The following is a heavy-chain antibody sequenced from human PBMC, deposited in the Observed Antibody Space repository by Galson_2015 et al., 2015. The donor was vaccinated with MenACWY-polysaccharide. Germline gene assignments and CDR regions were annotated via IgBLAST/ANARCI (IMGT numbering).Heavy chain of an antibody. CDR1: GFTFSGSA. V-gene: IGHV3-73*01. J-gene: IGHJ4*02. Sequence: SLRLSCAASGFTFSGSAMHWVRQASGKGLEWVGRIRSKANSYATAYAASVKGRFTISRDDSKNTAYLQMNSLKTEDTAVYYCTRHGTAMAKQDTDYWGQGTLVTVSS. CDR2: IRSKANSYAT. D-gene: IGHD5-18*01. CDR3: TRHGTAMAKQDTDY.